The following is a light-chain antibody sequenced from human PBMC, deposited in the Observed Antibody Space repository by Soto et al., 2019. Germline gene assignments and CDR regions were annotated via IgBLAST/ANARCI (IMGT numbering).Light chain of an antibody. J-gene: IGKJ5*01. CDR3: QQRSNWQDT. Sequence: EIVLARSAGSLCWSAVEGATVSLMASQSVGYHLAWYQQKPGQAPRLLIYDASNRATGIPARFSGSGSGTDFTLTISSLEPEDFAVYYCQQRSNWQDTFGQGTRLEIK. CDR1: QSVGYH. V-gene: IGKV3-11*01. CDR2: DAS.